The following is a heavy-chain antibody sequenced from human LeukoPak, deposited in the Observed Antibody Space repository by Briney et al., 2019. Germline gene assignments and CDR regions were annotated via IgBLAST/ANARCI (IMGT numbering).Heavy chain of an antibody. CDR3: AKRISEVQTLGTFGY. Sequence: PGGSLRLSCVASGFTLSSYGMSWVRQAPGMGLEWVSSISHSGGNIYYAESVKGRFTISRDNSKSTLYLQMNSLRAEDTAVYYCAKRISEVQTLGTFGYWGQGTLVTVSS. J-gene: IGHJ4*02. V-gene: IGHV3-23*01. CDR2: ISHSGGNI. CDR1: GFTLSSYG. D-gene: IGHD1-1*01.